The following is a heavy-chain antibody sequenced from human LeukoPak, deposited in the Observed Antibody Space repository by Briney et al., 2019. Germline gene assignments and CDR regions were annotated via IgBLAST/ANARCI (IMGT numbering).Heavy chain of an antibody. CDR2: INPNSGGT. D-gene: IGHD6-19*01. CDR3: AIAVAGAPPFDS. J-gene: IGHJ4*02. V-gene: IGHV1-2*02. Sequence: ASVKVSCKASGYTFTGYYMHWVRQAPGQGLEWMGWINPNSGGTNYAQKFQGRVTMTRDTSISTAYMELSRLRSDDTAVYYCAIAVAGAPPFDSWGQGTLVTVSS. CDR1: GYTFTGYY.